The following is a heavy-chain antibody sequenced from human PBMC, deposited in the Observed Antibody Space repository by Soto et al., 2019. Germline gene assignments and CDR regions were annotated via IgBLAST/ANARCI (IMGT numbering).Heavy chain of an antibody. CDR1: GGSFTSNTW. CDR2: LYRTGST. V-gene: IGHV4-4*02. D-gene: IGHD1-7*01. Sequence: QVQLQESGPGLVKPSGTLSLTCAVSGGSFTSNTWWTWVRQPPGQGLEWIGELYRTGSTNYNPSPKSRLTISLDKSENQSSLKVTSLTAADTAVYYCASRDPGTSVDYWGQGTLVTVSA. CDR3: ASRDPGTSVDY. J-gene: IGHJ4*02.